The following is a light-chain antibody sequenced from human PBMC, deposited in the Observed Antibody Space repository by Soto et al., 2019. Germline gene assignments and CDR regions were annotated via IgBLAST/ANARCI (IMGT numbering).Light chain of an antibody. J-gene: IGKJ4*01. CDR2: KAS. CDR3: QQDKSYPVT. Sequence: DIQMTQSPSTLSASVGDRVTITCRASQSISSWLAWYQQKPGKAPTFLIYKASSLESGVPSRFSGSGSGTEFTLTISSLQPDDCATYYCQQDKSYPVTFGGGTKVEIK. CDR1: QSISSW. V-gene: IGKV1-5*03.